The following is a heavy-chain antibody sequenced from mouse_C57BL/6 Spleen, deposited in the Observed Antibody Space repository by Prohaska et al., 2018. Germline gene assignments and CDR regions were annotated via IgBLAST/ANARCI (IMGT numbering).Heavy chain of an antibody. CDR3: ASPNWDWYFDV. Sequence: EVKLLQSGGGLVQPGGSLKLSCAASGIDFSRYWMSWVRRAPGKGLEWIGKINPDSSTINYAPSLKYKFIISRDNAKNTLYLQMSKVRSEDTALYYCASPNWDWYFDVWGTGTTVTVSS. J-gene: IGHJ1*03. CDR1: GIDFSRYW. V-gene: IGHV4-1*01. D-gene: IGHD4-1*01. CDR2: INPDSSTI.